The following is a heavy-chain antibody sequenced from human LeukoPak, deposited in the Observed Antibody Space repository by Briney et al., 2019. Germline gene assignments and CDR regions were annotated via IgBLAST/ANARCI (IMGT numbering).Heavy chain of an antibody. D-gene: IGHD1-1*01. CDR3: ARQDAGVQLERRAYFDY. CDR2: IYPGDSDT. CDR1: GYSFTNYW. Sequence: GESLKISCKGSGYSFTNYWIGWVRQMPGKGLEWMGIIYPGDSDTIYSPSFQGRVTISADKSISTAYLQWSSLKASDTAMYYCARQDAGVQLERRAYFDYWGQGTLVTVSS. J-gene: IGHJ4*02. V-gene: IGHV5-51*01.